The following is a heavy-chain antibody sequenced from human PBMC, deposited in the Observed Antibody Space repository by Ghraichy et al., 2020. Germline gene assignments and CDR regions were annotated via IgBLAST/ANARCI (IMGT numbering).Heavy chain of an antibody. CDR2: IKSKTYGETT. J-gene: IGHJ4*02. CDR3: TRGGYSYQF. CDR1: GFTFGDYA. Sequence: QTLSLTCTTAGFTFGDYAMSWFRQAPGKGLEWLGFIKSKTYGETTEYAASVKGRFTISRDDSKSIAYLQMNSLKTEDTAVYYCTRGGYSYQFWGQGTVVTVSS. D-gene: IGHD5-24*01. V-gene: IGHV3-49*03.